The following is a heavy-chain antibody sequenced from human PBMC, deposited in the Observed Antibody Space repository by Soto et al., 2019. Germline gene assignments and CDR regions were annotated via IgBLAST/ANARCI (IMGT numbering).Heavy chain of an antibody. CDR3: AKRNYYDYDAFDI. CDR2: IVDSGGST. Sequence: EVQLLESGGGLVQPGGSLRLSCAASGFTFSSYAMSWVRQAPGKGLEWVSAIVDSGGSTYYADSVKGRFTISRDNSKNTLYLQMNSLRAEDTAVYYCAKRNYYDYDAFDIWGQGTMVTVSS. J-gene: IGHJ3*02. CDR1: GFTFSSYA. V-gene: IGHV3-23*01. D-gene: IGHD3-22*01.